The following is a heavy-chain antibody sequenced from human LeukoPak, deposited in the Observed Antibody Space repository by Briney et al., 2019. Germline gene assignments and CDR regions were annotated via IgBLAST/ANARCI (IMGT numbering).Heavy chain of an antibody. V-gene: IGHV1-18*01. CDR1: GYTFTSYG. CDR3: ARGSSYYYDSSGYYLD. D-gene: IGHD3-22*01. J-gene: IGHJ4*02. CDR2: ISAYNGNT. Sequence: ASVKVSCKASGYTFTSYGISWVRQAPGQGLEWMGWISAYNGNTNYAQKLQGRVTMTTDTSTSTAYMELRSLRSDDTGVYYCARGSSYYYDSSGYYLDWGQGTVVTVSS.